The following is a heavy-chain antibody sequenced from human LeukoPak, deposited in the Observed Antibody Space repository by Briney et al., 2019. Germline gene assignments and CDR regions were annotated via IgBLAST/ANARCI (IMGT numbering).Heavy chain of an antibody. CDR3: ARGDDISPGRVLEY. CDR2: ISDRGSRT. Sequence: TGGSLRLSCAVSGITLSNYGMSWVRQAPGKGLEWVAGISDRGSRTNYADSVKGRFTISTDHPKNTLYLQMNSLRAEDTAVYYCARGDDISPGRVLEYWGRGTLVTVSS. CDR1: GITLSNYG. J-gene: IGHJ4*02. V-gene: IGHV3-23*01. D-gene: IGHD3-9*01.